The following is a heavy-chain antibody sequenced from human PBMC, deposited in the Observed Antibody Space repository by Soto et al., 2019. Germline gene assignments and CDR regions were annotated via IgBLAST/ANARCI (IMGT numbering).Heavy chain of an antibody. V-gene: IGHV4-39*01. Sequence: QLKLQESGPGLVKPSETLSLTCTVSGGSISSSSYNWGWIRQPPGKGLEWIGSIYYSGSTYYNPSLKSRVTISVDTSKNQFSLKLSSVTAADTAVYYCARRGYYDAFDIWGQGTMVTVSS. J-gene: IGHJ3*02. D-gene: IGHD3-22*01. CDR3: ARRGYYDAFDI. CDR1: GGSISSSSYN. CDR2: IYYSGST.